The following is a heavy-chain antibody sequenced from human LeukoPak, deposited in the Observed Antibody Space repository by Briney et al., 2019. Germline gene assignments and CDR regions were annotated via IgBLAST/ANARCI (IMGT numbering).Heavy chain of an antibody. CDR1: GYTFSGYY. D-gene: IGHD3-22*01. V-gene: IGHV1-2*02. Sequence: ASVKVSCKASGYTFSGYYMHWVRQAPGQGLEWMGWINPNSGGTNYAQKFQGRVTMTRDTSISTAYMELSRLRSDDTAVYYCARVVYYYDSSGSATYYYYGMDVWGQGTTVTVSS. CDR2: INPNSGGT. J-gene: IGHJ6*02. CDR3: ARVVYYYDSSGSATYYYYGMDV.